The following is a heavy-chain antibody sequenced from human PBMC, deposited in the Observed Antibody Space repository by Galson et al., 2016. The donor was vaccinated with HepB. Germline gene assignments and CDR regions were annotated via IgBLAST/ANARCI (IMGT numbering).Heavy chain of an antibody. V-gene: IGHV3-9*01. CDR2: ISWNSANR. J-gene: IGHJ5*02. CDR3: AKDRYSSTWHWFDP. CDR1: GFTFRNYA. D-gene: IGHD6-13*01. Sequence: SLRLSCAASGFTFRNYAMHWVRQVPGKGLEWVSSISWNSANRDYADSVKGRFTISRDNAKNSLYLDMNSLRGNDTALYYCAKDRYSSTWHWFDPWGQGALVTVSS.